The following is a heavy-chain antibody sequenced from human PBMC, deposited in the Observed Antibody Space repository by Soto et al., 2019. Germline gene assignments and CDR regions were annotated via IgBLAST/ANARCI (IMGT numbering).Heavy chain of an antibody. CDR1: GFTFSSYG. V-gene: IGHV3-30*18. CDR3: AKDPGTALWFGEPLSWFDP. J-gene: IGHJ5*02. Sequence: QVQLVESGGGVVQPGRSLRLSCAASGFTFSSYGMHWVRQAPGKGLEWVAVISYDGSNKYYADSVKGRFTISRDNSKNTLYLQMNSLRAEDTAVYYCAKDPGTALWFGEPLSWFDPWGQGTLVTVSS. CDR2: ISYDGSNK. D-gene: IGHD3-10*01.